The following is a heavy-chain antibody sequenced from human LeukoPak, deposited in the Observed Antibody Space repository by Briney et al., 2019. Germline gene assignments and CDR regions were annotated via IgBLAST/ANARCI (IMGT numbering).Heavy chain of an antibody. CDR3: ARASVRYGIIDY. J-gene: IGHJ4*02. V-gene: IGHV3-48*03. D-gene: IGHD5-18*01. Sequence: GGSLRLSCAASGFTFSSYEMNWVRQAPGKGLEWVSYISSSGGTIYYADSVKGRFTISRDNAKNSLYLQMNSLRAEDTAVYYCARASVRYGIIDYWGQGTLVTVSS. CDR1: GFTFSSYE. CDR2: ISSSGGTI.